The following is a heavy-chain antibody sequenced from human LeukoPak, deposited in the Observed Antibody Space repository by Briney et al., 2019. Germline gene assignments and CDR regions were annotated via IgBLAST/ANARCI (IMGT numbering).Heavy chain of an antibody. J-gene: IGHJ4*02. D-gene: IGHD1-26*01. Sequence: GSLRLSCAASGFTFSSYAMSWVRQAPGKGLEWVTFISYDGSNKYYADSVKGRFTISRDNSKNTLYLQMNSLRPEDTAVYYCARDSPSSGSYYGDYWGQGTLVTVSS. CDR1: GFTFSSYA. V-gene: IGHV3-30-3*01. CDR2: ISYDGSNK. CDR3: ARDSPSSGSYYGDY.